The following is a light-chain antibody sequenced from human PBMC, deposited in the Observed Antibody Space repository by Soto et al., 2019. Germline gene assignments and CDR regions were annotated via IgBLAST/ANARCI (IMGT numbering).Light chain of an antibody. V-gene: IGKV3-20*01. CDR2: DAS. CDR1: QFVSSNS. J-gene: IGKJ1*01. Sequence: DIVLTQSLGTLSLSPGESATLSCRASQFVSSNSLAWYQQKRGQAPRLLIHDASSRATGIPDRFSGSGSGTDFTLTISRLEPEDFAVYYCQQYAGSPRTFGQGTKVDI. CDR3: QQYAGSPRT.